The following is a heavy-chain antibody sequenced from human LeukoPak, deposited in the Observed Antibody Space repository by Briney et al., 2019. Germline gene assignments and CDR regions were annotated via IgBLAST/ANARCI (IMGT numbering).Heavy chain of an antibody. CDR1: GFTFSSYS. J-gene: IGHJ4*02. Sequence: GGSLRLSCAASGFTFSSYSMNWVRQAPGKGLEGVSSISSSSSYIYYADSVKGRFTISRDNAKNSLYLQMNSLRAEDTAVFYCARRWRRPDSSGPIEYWGQGTLVTVSS. CDR2: ISSSSSYI. D-gene: IGHD3-22*01. V-gene: IGHV3-21*01. CDR3: ARRWRRPDSSGPIEY.